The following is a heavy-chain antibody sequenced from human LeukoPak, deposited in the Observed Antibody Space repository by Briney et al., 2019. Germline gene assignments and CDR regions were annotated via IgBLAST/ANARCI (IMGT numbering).Heavy chain of an antibody. CDR3: ARERAAGRPYYGMDV. D-gene: IGHD6-13*01. J-gene: IGHJ6*02. CDR2: ISAYNGNT. V-gene: IGHV1-18*01. CDR1: GGTFSSYA. Sequence: ASVKVSCKASGGTFSSYAISWVRQAPGQGLEWMGWISAYNGNTNYAQKLQGRVTMTTDTSTSTAYMELRSLRSDDTAVYYCARERAAGRPYYGMDVWGQGTTVTVSS.